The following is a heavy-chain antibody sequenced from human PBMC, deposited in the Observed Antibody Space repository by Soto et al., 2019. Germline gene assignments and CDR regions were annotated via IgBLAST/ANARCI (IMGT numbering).Heavy chain of an antibody. V-gene: IGHV1-24*01. CDR1: GYTLTKLS. CDR2: FEPEDGET. J-gene: IGHJ4*02. D-gene: IGHD4-17*01. Sequence: ASVKVSCKVSGYTLTKLSIHCVRHAPGKGLEWMGGFEPEDGETIYAQKFQGRVTMTEDTSTDTAYMELSSLRSEDTAVYYCATALGLRYFDYWGQGTLVTVSS. CDR3: ATALGLRYFDY.